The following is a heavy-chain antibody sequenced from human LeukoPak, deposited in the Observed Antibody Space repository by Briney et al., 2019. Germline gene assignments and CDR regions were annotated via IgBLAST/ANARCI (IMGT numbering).Heavy chain of an antibody. D-gene: IGHD6-6*01. CDR2: ISYDGSNK. Sequence: GGSLRLSCAASGFTFSSYAMNWVRQAPGKGLEWVAVISYDGSNKYYADSVKGRFTISRDNSKNTLYLQMSSLRAEDTAVYYCAKEGSSSSWDYWGQGTLVTVSS. CDR3: AKEGSSSSWDY. J-gene: IGHJ4*02. V-gene: IGHV3-30*18. CDR1: GFTFSSYA.